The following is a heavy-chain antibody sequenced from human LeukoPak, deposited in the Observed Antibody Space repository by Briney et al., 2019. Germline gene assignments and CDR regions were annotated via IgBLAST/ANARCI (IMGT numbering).Heavy chain of an antibody. D-gene: IGHD3-10*01. CDR3: LVNTHPGTYGYFQF. V-gene: IGHV3-74*01. Sequence: PGGSLRLSCEASGFTFSSYWMHWVRQAPGKGLVWVSRINSDGRTTDYADSVKGRLTISRDNAKNTLYLQINSLRVEDTAVYYCLVNTHPGTYGYFQFWGQGTLVTVPS. J-gene: IGHJ1*01. CDR1: GFTFSSYW. CDR2: INSDGRTT.